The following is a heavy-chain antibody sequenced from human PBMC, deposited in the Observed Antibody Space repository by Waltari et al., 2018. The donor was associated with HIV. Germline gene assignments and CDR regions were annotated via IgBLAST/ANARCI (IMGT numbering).Heavy chain of an antibody. CDR1: GGSISSSSYY. J-gene: IGHJ3*02. CDR2: IYYSGST. CDR3: ARHSPRLVTMVRGANDAFDI. V-gene: IGHV4-39*01. Sequence: QLQLQESGPGLVKPSETLSLTCTVSGGSISSSSYYWGCIRQPPGKGLEWIGSIYYSGSTYYNPSLKSRVTISVDTSKNQFSLKLSSVTSADTAMYYCARHSPRLVTMVRGANDAFDIWGQGTMVTVSS. D-gene: IGHD3-10*01.